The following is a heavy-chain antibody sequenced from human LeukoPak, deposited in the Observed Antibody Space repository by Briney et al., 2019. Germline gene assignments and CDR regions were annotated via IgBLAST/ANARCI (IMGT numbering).Heavy chain of an antibody. CDR1: GGSFSGYY. CDR3: ARVSYSSGYYYFDY. J-gene: IGHJ4*02. Sequence: SETLSLTCAVYGGSFSGYYWSWIRQPPGKGLEWIGEINHSGSTNYNPSLKSRVTTSVDTSKNQFSLKLSSVTAADTAVYYCARVSYSSGYYYFDYWGQGTLVTVSS. D-gene: IGHD3-22*01. V-gene: IGHV4-34*01. CDR2: INHSGST.